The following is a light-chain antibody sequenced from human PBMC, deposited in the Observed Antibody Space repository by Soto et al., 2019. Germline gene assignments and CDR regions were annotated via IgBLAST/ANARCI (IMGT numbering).Light chain of an antibody. CDR2: DAS. CDR1: QSVNSY. Sequence: EIVLTQSPATLSLSPGERATLSCRASQSVNSYLACYQQKPGQAPGLLIYDASNRATGIPARFSGSGSGTDFTLTISSLEPEDLAVYYCQQRSTWPPSFGGGAKVEIK. V-gene: IGKV3-11*01. J-gene: IGKJ4*01. CDR3: QQRSTWPPS.